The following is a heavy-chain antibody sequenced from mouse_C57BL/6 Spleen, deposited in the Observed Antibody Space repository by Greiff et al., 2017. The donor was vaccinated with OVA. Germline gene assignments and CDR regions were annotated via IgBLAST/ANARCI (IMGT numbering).Heavy chain of an antibody. CDR1: GYTFTSYW. V-gene: IGHV1-52*01. CDR3: ARSDYDNDVGFAY. Sequence: QVQLQQPGAELVRPGSSVKLSCKASGYTFTSYWMHWVKQRPIQGLEWIGNIDPSDSETHYNQKFKDKATLTVDKSSSTAYMQLSSLTSEDSAVYYCARSDYDNDVGFAYWGQGTLVTVSA. D-gene: IGHD2-4*01. CDR2: IDPSDSET. J-gene: IGHJ3*01.